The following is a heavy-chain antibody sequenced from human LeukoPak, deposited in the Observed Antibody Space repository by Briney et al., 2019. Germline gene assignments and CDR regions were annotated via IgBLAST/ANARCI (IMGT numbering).Heavy chain of an antibody. CDR3: ARASYYYDSSDYYPGGFDY. CDR1: GGSFSGYY. CDR2: INHSGST. V-gene: IGHV4-34*01. J-gene: IGHJ4*02. Sequence: PSETLSLTCAVYGGSFSGYYWSWIRQPPGKGLEWIGEINHSGSTNYNPSLKSRVTISVDTSKNQFSLKLSSVTAADTAVYYCARASYYYDSSDYYPGGFDYWGQGTLVTVSS. D-gene: IGHD3-22*01.